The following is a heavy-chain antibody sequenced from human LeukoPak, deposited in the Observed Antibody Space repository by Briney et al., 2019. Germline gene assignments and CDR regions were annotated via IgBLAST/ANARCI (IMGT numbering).Heavy chain of an antibody. CDR3: AKALTSYYNYMDV. Sequence: PGGSLRLSCAASGFTFSSYAMSWVRQAPGKGLEWVSDISGSGSSTYYADSVKGRFTISRDTSKDTLYLQMNSLRAEDTAVYYCAKALTSYYNYMDVWGKGTTVTVSS. CDR2: ISGSGSST. CDR1: GFTFSSYA. V-gene: IGHV3-23*01. J-gene: IGHJ6*03.